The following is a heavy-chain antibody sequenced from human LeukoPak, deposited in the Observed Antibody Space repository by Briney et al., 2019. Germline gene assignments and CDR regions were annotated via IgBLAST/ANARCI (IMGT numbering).Heavy chain of an antibody. CDR2: IVVGSGNT. CDR3: AADTLYYYVSSGYPNFDY. J-gene: IGHJ4*02. D-gene: IGHD3-22*01. V-gene: IGHV1-58*01. CDR1: GFTFTSSA. Sequence: VASVKVSCKASGFTFTSSAVQWVRQARGQRLEWIGWIVVGSGNTNYAQKFQERVTITRDMSTSTAYMELSSLRSEDTAVYYCAADTLYYYVSSGYPNFDYWGQGTLVTVSS.